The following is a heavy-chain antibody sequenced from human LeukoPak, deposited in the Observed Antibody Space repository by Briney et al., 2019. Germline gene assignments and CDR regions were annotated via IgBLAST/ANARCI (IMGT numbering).Heavy chain of an antibody. Sequence: GGSLRLSCAASGFTFSSYAMSWVRQAPGKGLEWVSCISSSSSTIYYADSVKGRFTISRDNAKNSLYLQMNSLRAEDTAVYYCASQAPRPITMIADWGQGTLVTVSS. CDR3: ASQAPRPITMIAD. J-gene: IGHJ4*02. CDR2: ISSSSSTI. D-gene: IGHD3-22*01. V-gene: IGHV3-48*04. CDR1: GFTFSSYA.